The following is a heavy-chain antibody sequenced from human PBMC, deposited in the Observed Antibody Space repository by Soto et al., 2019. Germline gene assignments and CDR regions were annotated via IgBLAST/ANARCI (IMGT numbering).Heavy chain of an antibody. J-gene: IGHJ4*03. CDR2: IKQDGSEK. D-gene: IGHD1-20*01. CDR3: LITTCSSGI. Sequence: GGSLRLSCAASGFTLSVYWMNWVRQAPGKGLEWVANIKQDGSEKNYVDSVKGRFTISRDNAKNSLYLQMDSLGADDTAVYYCLITTCSSGICGPGTLGTLSS. CDR1: GFTLSVYW. V-gene: IGHV3-7*02.